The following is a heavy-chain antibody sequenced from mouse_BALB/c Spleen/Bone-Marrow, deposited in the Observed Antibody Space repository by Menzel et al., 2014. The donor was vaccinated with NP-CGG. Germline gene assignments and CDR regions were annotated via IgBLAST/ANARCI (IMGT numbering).Heavy chain of an antibody. V-gene: IGHV2-9*02. Sequence: VKLMESGPGLVSPSQSLSITCTVSGFSLTSYGVHWVRQPPGKVLEWLGVIWAGGNTNYNSALMSRLSISKDNSKSQVFLKMNSLQTDDTAMYYCARGSYYEGAMDYWGQGTSVTVSS. D-gene: IGHD1-1*01. CDR2: IWAGGNT. CDR3: ARGSYYEGAMDY. CDR1: GFSLTSYG. J-gene: IGHJ4*01.